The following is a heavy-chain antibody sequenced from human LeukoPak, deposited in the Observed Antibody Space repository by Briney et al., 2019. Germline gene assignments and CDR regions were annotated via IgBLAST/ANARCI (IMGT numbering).Heavy chain of an antibody. J-gene: IGHJ4*02. CDR3: AKAEAIAVVVVAATLYDY. CDR2: ISGSGGST. Sequence: GGSLRLSCAASGFTFSSYAMSWVRQASGKGLEWVSAISGSGGSTYYADSVKGRFTISRDNSKNTLYLQMNSLRAEDTAVYYCAKAEAIAVVVVAATLYDYWGQGTLVTVSS. V-gene: IGHV3-23*01. D-gene: IGHD2-15*01. CDR1: GFTFSSYA.